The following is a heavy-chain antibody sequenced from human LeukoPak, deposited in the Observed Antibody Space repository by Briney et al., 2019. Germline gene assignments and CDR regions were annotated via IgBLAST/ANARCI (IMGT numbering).Heavy chain of an antibody. CDR3: ARQPDDFWSGYYLDY. CDR1: GYSFTSYW. V-gene: IGHV5-51*01. Sequence: GESLKISCKGSGYSFTSYWIGWVRQMPGKGLEWMGIIYLGDSDTRYSPSFQGQVTISADKSISTAYLQWSSLKASDTAMYYCARQPDDFWSGYYLDYWGQGTLVTVSS. CDR2: IYLGDSDT. D-gene: IGHD3-3*01. J-gene: IGHJ4*02.